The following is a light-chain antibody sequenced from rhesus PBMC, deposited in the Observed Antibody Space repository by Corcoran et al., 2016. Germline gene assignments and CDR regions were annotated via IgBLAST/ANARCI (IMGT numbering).Light chain of an antibody. CDR2: GAT. V-gene: IGKV3-31*02. CDR3: QETSNLWT. CDR1: QSVSST. Sequence: EIVMTQSPATLSLSPGETATISCRTSQSVSSTLAWYQQKPGQAPRLLSYGATSRATGIPDRFSGSGSVTDFTLTSSSLEPEDFEVYYCQETSNLWTFGQVTKVEI. J-gene: IGKJ1*01.